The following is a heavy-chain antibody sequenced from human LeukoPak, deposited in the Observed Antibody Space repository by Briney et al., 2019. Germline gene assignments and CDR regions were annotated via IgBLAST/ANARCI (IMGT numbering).Heavy chain of an antibody. CDR3: ARDPRRDDNSIGYGMDV. V-gene: IGHV3-66*01. Sequence: GGSLRLSCAASGVTVSSNYMSWVRQAPGKGLEWVSVIYSGGSTYYADSVKGRFTISRDNPKNTLYLQMNSLRAEDTAVYYRARDPRRDDNSIGYGMDVWGQGTTVTVSS. CDR1: GVTVSSNY. D-gene: IGHD5-24*01. J-gene: IGHJ6*02. CDR2: IYSGGST.